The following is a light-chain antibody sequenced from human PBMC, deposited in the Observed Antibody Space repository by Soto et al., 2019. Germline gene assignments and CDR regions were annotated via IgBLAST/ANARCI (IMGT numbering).Light chain of an antibody. J-gene: IGLJ2*01. CDR1: SSDVGGSKF. Sequence: QSALTQPASVSGSPGQSITISCTGTSSDVGGSKFVSWYQQHPGKAPKLMIYEVSNRPSGVSNRFSSSKSGNTASLTISGLQAEDEADYYCSSYTSSSTLVFGGGTQLTVL. CDR3: SSYTSSSTLV. V-gene: IGLV2-14*01. CDR2: EVS.